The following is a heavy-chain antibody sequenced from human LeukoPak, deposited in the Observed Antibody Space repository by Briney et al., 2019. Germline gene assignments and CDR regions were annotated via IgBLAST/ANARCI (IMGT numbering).Heavy chain of an antibody. J-gene: IGHJ4*02. CDR3: ARSATEARYCSGGNCYYFDC. D-gene: IGHD2-15*01. CDR1: GFTFSSYG. V-gene: IGHV3-33*01. Sequence: GRSLRLSCAASGFTFSSYGMHWVRQAPGKGLEWVAVIWYDGSNKYYADSVKGRFTISRDNSKNTLYLQMNSLRAEDTAVYYCARSATEARYCSGGNCYYFDCWGQGTLVTVSS. CDR2: IWYDGSNK.